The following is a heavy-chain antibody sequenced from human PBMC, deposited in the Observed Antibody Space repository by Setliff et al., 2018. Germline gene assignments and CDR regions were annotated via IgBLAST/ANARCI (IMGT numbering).Heavy chain of an antibody. CDR2: IYVSTGST. V-gene: IGHV4-61*02. CDR1: GDSISSGIYH. J-gene: IGHJ4*02. D-gene: IGHD3-22*01. Sequence: PSETLSLTCTVSGDSISSGIYHWSWIRQSAGKGLEWIGRIYVSTGSTNYSPSLKSRVSISVDTSKNQFSLKLSSVTAADTAVYYCARQASLYYYDSSGYYDYWGQGTLVTVSS. CDR3: ARQASLYYYDSSGYYDY.